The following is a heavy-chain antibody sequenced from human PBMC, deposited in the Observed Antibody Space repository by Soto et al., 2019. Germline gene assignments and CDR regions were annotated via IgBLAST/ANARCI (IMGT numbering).Heavy chain of an antibody. CDR2: ISSSSSYT. CDR3: ARDKVGLRLDGIRNDNWFDP. CDR1: GFTFSDYY. J-gene: IGHJ5*02. Sequence: GGSLRLSCAASGFTFSDYYMSWIRQAPGKGLEWVSYISSSSSYTNYADSVKGRFTISRDNAKNSLYLQMNSLRAEDTAVYYCARDKVGLRLDGIRNDNWFDPWGQGTLVTVSS. D-gene: IGHD5-12*01. V-gene: IGHV3-11*06.